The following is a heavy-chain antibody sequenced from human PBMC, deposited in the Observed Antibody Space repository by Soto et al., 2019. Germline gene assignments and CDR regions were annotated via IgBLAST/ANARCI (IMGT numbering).Heavy chain of an antibody. D-gene: IGHD6-13*01. V-gene: IGHV3-74*01. CDR1: GFTFSSYW. CDR3: ARVAPSSRWYIDY. Sequence: GGSLRLSCAASGFTFSSYWMHWVRQAPGKGLVWVSRINTDGSSTNYADSVKGRFTSSRDNAKNTLYLQLNSLRAEDTAMYYCARVAPSSRWYIDYWGQGTLVTVSS. J-gene: IGHJ4*02. CDR2: INTDGSST.